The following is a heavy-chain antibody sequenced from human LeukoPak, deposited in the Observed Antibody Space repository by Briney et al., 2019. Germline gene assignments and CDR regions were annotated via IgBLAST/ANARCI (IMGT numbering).Heavy chain of an antibody. V-gene: IGHV3-23*01. Sequence: GGSLRLSCAASGFTFNNYAMSWVRQAPGKGLEWVSTITGSGGSTYSADSVKGRLTISRDNSRNTLYLQMNSLRADDTALYYCARNQDSSWYYYYMDVWGKGTTVTVSS. CDR2: ITGSGGST. D-gene: IGHD6-13*01. CDR1: GFTFNNYA. J-gene: IGHJ6*03. CDR3: ARNQDSSWYYYYMDV.